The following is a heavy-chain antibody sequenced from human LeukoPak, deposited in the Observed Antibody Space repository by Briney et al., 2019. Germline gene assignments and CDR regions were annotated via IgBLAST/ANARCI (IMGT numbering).Heavy chain of an antibody. V-gene: IGHV3-23*01. D-gene: IGHD2-21*02. J-gene: IGHJ1*01. CDR2: ISGSGGRT. CDR3: AKDRGSRCGGDCYDAEYFQH. Sequence: GGSLRLSCAASGFTFSSYAMSWVRQAPGKGLEWVSAISGSGGRTYYADSVKGRFTISRDNSKNTLYLQMNSLRAEDTAVYYCAKDRGSRCGGDCYDAEYFQHWGQGTLVTVSS. CDR1: GFTFSSYA.